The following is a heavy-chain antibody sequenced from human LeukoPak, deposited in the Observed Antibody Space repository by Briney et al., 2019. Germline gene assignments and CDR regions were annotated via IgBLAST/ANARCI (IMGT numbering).Heavy chain of an antibody. CDR1: GGSFSGYY. Sequence: TPSETLSLTCAVYGGSFSGYYWSWIRQPPGKGLEWIGEINHSGSTNYNPSLKSRVTISVDTSKNQFSLKLSSVTAADTAVYYCARHGYYYGFDYWGQGTLVTVSS. D-gene: IGHD3-10*01. J-gene: IGHJ4*02. CDR3: ARHGYYYGFDY. CDR2: INHSGST. V-gene: IGHV4-34*01.